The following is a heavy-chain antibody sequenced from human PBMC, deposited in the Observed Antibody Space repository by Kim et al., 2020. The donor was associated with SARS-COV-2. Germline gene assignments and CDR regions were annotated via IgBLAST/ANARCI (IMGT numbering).Heavy chain of an antibody. CDR1: GFTFSGSA. J-gene: IGHJ4*02. Sequence: GGSLRLSCAASGFTFSGSAILWVRQASGKGLEWVGRIRGKANNNATAYAGSGKGRFTISRDDSKNTTYLQMNSLKTEDTAVYYCSRAGGDHLDYWGQGTLLTVPS. CDR3: SRAGGDHLDY. CDR2: IRGKANNNAT. V-gene: IGHV3-73*01. D-gene: IGHD2-21*02.